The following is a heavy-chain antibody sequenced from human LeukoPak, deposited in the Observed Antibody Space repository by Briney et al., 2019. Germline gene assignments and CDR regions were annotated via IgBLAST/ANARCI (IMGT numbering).Heavy chain of an antibody. CDR3: AKEREYYDSSGYSGFDY. Sequence: AGGSLRLSCAASGFTFSSYAMNWVRQAPGKGLEWVSSISGSGGRTYYADSVKGRFTISRDNSKNTLFLQMNSQRAEDTAVYYCAKEREYYDSSGYSGFDYWGQRTLVTVSS. CDR1: GFTFSSYA. V-gene: IGHV3-23*01. CDR2: ISGSGGRT. D-gene: IGHD3-22*01. J-gene: IGHJ4*02.